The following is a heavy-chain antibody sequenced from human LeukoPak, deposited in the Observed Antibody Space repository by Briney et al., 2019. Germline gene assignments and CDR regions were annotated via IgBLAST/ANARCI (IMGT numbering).Heavy chain of an antibody. CDR2: IISDGSST. Sequence: PGGSLRLSCAASGFTFSSHWMHWVRQAPGKGLVWVSRIISDGSSTSYADSVKGRFTISRDNARNTLYPQMNSLRAEDTAVYYCARGHVPGVDQHWDYWGQGILVTVSS. CDR3: ARGHVPGVDQHWDY. J-gene: IGHJ4*02. CDR1: GFTFSSHW. D-gene: IGHD2-2*01. V-gene: IGHV3-74*01.